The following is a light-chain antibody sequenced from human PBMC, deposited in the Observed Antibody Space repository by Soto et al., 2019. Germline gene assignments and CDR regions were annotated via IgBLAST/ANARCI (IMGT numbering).Light chain of an antibody. V-gene: IGKV3-15*01. CDR1: QSVGNN. J-gene: IGKJ4*01. Sequence: EIVVTQSPATMSVSPGERATLSCRASQSVGNNFAWYQQKPGQAPRLLIFATSTRATGVPARFSGSGSGTEFTLTISSLQSKDFAVYYCQQYSDWPLTFGGGTKVEIE. CDR2: ATS. CDR3: QQYSDWPLT.